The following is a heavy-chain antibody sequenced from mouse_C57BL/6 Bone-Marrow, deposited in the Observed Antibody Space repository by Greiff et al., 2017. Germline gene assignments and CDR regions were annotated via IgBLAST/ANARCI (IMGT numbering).Heavy chain of an antibody. CDR2: ISSGSSTI. CDR1: GFTFSDYG. Sequence: EVKLVESGGGLVKPGGSLKLSCAASGFTFSDYGMHWVRQAPEKGLEWVAYISSGSSTIYYADTVNGRFTISRDNAKNTLFLQMTSLRSEDTAMYYCATGTRYWGQGTTLTVSS. J-gene: IGHJ2*01. CDR3: ATGTRY. V-gene: IGHV5-17*01. D-gene: IGHD4-1*01.